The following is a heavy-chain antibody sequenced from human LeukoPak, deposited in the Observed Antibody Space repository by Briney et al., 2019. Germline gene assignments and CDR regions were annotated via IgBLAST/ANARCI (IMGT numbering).Heavy chain of an antibody. V-gene: IGHV3-9*01. CDR2: ISWNSGAI. CDR3: AKDTTDIRGADVFHI. D-gene: IGHD3-10*01. J-gene: IGHJ3*02. Sequence: GGSLRLSCAASGFSFSDYAMHWVRQAPGKGLEWVTGISWNSGAIGFVESVRGRFTISRDNAKNSVYLQMNSLRPEDTALYYCAKDTTDIRGADVFHIWGQGTMVTVSS. CDR1: GFSFSDYA.